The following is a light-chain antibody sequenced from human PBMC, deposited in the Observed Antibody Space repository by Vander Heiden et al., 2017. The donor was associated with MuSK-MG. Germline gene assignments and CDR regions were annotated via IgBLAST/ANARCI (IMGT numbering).Light chain of an antibody. V-gene: IGLV1-40*01. CDR3: PYYDTRLGAVV. J-gene: IGLJ2*01. CDR1: TSNLGAGFD. CDR2: VNT. Sequence: QSVLTQPPSVSGAPGQRVTISCTGSTSNLGAGFDVHWYQHLPGTAPKRLIEVNTNRPSGVPDRLAGSKSGTSASRATKGLQPEEEADDYGPYYDTRLGAVVFGGGTKLTVL.